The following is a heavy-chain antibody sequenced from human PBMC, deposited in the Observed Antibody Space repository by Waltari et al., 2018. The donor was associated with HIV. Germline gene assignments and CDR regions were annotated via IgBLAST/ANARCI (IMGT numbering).Heavy chain of an antibody. D-gene: IGHD3-22*01. CDR1: GYSIRSGYS. CDR2: IYHSGST. J-gene: IGHJ5*02. V-gene: IGHV4-38-2*02. CDR3: ARADSSGYYYWFDP. Sequence: QVQLQESGPGLVKPSETLSLTCTVSGYSIRSGYSWGWIRQPPGKGLEWIGSIYHSGSTYYNPSLKSRVTISVDTSKNQFSLKLSSVTAADTAVYYCARADSSGYYYWFDPWGQGTLVTVSS.